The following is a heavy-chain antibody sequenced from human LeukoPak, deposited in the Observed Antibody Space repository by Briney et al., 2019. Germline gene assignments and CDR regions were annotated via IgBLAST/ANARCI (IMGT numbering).Heavy chain of an antibody. Sequence: ASVKVSCKASGGTFSSYAISWVRQAPGQGLEWMGGIIPIFGTANYAQKFQGRVTITADEPTSTAYMELSSLRSEDTAVYYCARGGTMVRGVIPHYYYYGMDVWGQGTTVTVSS. V-gene: IGHV1-69*13. CDR1: GGTFSSYA. D-gene: IGHD3-10*01. CDR3: ARGGTMVRGVIPHYYYYGMDV. CDR2: IIPIFGTA. J-gene: IGHJ6*02.